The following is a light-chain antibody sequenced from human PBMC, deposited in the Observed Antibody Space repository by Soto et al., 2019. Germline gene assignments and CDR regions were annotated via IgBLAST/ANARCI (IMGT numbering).Light chain of an antibody. CDR1: QSVSSN. CDR2: GAS. CDR3: QQLYSYPLT. Sequence: EIVMTQSPATLSVSPGERATLSCRASQSVSSNLAWYQQKPGQAPRLLIYGASTRATGIPARSSGSGSGTEFTLTITSLQPEDFAAYYCQQLYSYPLTFGGGTKAAIK. J-gene: IGKJ4*01. V-gene: IGKV3-15*01.